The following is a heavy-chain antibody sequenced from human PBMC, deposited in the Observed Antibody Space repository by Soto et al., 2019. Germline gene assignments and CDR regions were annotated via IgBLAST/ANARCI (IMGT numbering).Heavy chain of an antibody. V-gene: IGHV3-30*18. CDR1: GFTFSSYG. Sequence: QVQLVESGGGVVQPGRSLRLSCAASGFTFSSYGMHWVRQAPGKGLEWVAVISYDGSNKYYADSVKGRFTISRDNAKNTLYRQMNSLTDEDTAVYYCAKPPCVVDDSSGAAYFDYWGQGTLVTVSS. CDR3: AKPPCVVDDSSGAAYFDY. D-gene: IGHD3-22*01. J-gene: IGHJ4*02. CDR2: ISYDGSNK.